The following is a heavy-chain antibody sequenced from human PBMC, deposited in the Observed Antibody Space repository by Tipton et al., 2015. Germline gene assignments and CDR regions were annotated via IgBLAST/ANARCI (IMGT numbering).Heavy chain of an antibody. CDR2: IYYSGNT. CDR3: ARGGNNWFDP. J-gene: IGHJ5*02. D-gene: IGHD2-15*01. CDR1: GGSISSSSYY. Sequence: TLSLTCTVSGGSISSSSYYWGWIRQPPGKGLEWIGSIYYSGNTYYNSSLKSRVTISVDTSKNQFSLKLTSVNAADTAVYYCARGGNNWFDPWGQGTLVTVSS. V-gene: IGHV4-39*07.